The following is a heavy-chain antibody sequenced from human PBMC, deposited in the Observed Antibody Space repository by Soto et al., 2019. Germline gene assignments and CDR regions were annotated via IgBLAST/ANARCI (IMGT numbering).Heavy chain of an antibody. CDR2: ISGSGGST. V-gene: IGHV3-23*01. D-gene: IGHD3-3*01. CDR1: GFTFSSYA. CDR3: AKAAEGSYDFWSGYFFLVY. J-gene: IGHJ4*02. Sequence: HPGGSLRLSCAASGFTFSSYAMSWVRQAPGKGLEWVSAISGSGGSTYYADSVKGRFTISRDNSKDTLYLQMNSLRAEDTAVYYCAKAAEGSYDFWSGYFFLVYWGQGT.